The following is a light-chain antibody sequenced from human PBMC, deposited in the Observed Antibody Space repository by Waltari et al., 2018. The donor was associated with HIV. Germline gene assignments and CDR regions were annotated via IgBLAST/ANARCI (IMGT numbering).Light chain of an antibody. J-gene: IGLJ3*02. CDR3: AVWDESLDGWL. Sequence: QSELTQSPSASGTPGQRITISCSGRSSNSERNYVSWYKQFPGANPKVRIYKDNERPSGVPDRISGSKSGTSASLLISGLRSDDEADYYCAVWDESLDGWLFGGGTKLTVL. V-gene: IGLV1-47*01. CDR1: SSNSERNY. CDR2: KDN.